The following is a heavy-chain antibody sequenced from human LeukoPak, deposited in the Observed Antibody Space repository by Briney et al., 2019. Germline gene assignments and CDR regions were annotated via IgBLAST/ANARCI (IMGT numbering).Heavy chain of an antibody. V-gene: IGHV4-34*01. J-gene: IGHJ4*02. CDR1: GGSFSGYY. D-gene: IGHD6-13*01. CDR3: ARDAPVGYSSSWYGY. CDR2: INHSGST. Sequence: KPSETLSLTCAVYGGSFSGYYWSWIRQPPGKGLEWIGEINHSGSTNYNPSLKSRVTISVDTSKNQFSLKLSSVTAADTAVYYCARDAPVGYSSSWYGYWGQGTLVTVSS.